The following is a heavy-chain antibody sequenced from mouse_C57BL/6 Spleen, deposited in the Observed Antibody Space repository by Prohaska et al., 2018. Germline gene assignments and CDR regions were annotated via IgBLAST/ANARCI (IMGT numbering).Heavy chain of an antibody. V-gene: IGHV6-3*01. Sequence: EVKLEESGGGLVQPGGSMKLSCVSSGFTFSNYWMNCVLQSPVKGLESVAQIRLKSDNYATHYAESVKGRFTISRDDSKSSVYLQMNNLRAEDTGIYYCTADPNAYWGQGTLVTVSA. CDR3: TADPNAY. J-gene: IGHJ3*01. CDR1: GFTFSNYW. CDR2: IRLKSDNYAT.